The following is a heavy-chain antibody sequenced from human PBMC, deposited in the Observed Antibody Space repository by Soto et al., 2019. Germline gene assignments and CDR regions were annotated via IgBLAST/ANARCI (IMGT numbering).Heavy chain of an antibody. Sequence: QVQLVESGGGVVQPGRSLRLSCAASGFTFNSYGMHWVRQAPGKGLEWVTVISYDGSNKYYEDSVKGRFTISRDNSKNTPYLQMNSLRAEDTAVYYCAKGGPYGDYLSDYFDYWGQGTLVTVSS. J-gene: IGHJ4*02. CDR1: GFTFNSYG. V-gene: IGHV3-30*18. D-gene: IGHD4-17*01. CDR3: AKGGPYGDYLSDYFDY. CDR2: ISYDGSNK.